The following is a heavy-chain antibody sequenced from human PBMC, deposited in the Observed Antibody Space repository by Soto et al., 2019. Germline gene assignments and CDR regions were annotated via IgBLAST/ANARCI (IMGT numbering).Heavy chain of an antibody. Sequence: SETLSLTCTVSGGSISSGGYYWSWIRQHPGKGLEWIGYIYYSGSTYYNPSLKSRVTISVDTSKNQFSLKLSSVTAADTAVYYCARSSRLPLTFDDWGQGTLVTVSS. CDR2: IYYSGST. CDR1: GGSISSGGYY. V-gene: IGHV4-31*03. J-gene: IGHJ4*02. D-gene: IGHD6-6*01. CDR3: ARSSRLPLTFDD.